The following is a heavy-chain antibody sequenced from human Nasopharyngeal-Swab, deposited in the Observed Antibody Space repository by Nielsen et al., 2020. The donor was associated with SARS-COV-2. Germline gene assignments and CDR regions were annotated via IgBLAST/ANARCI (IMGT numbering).Heavy chain of an antibody. J-gene: IGHJ3*02. Sequence: GESLKISCAASGFTFSSYAMSWVRQAPGKGLEWVSAISGSGGSTYYADSVKGRFTISRDNSKNTLYLQMNSLRAEDTAVYYCAKDLPFSRGAATPTGAFDIWGQGTMVTVSS. CDR2: ISGSGGST. CDR1: GFTFSSYA. CDR3: AKDLPFSRGAATPTGAFDI. V-gene: IGHV3-23*01. D-gene: IGHD2-15*01.